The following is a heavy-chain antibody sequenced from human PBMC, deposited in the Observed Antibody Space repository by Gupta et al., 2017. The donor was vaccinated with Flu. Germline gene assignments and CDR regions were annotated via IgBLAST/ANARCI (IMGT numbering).Heavy chain of an antibody. CDR3: ARLKAWGSYSFDY. J-gene: IGHJ4*02. CDR2: IYYSGST. V-gene: IGHV4-59*08. D-gene: IGHD3-16*01. Sequence: QVQLQESGPGLVKPSETLSLTCTVSGGSISSYYWSWIRQPPGKGLEWIGYIYYSGSTNYNPSLKSRVTISVDTSKNQFSLKLSSVTAADTAVYYCARLKAWGSYSFDYWGQGTLVTVSS. CDR1: GGSISSYY.